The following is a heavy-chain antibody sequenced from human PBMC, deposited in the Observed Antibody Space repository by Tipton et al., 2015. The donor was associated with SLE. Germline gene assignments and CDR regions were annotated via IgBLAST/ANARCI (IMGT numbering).Heavy chain of an antibody. V-gene: IGHV4-59*01. CDR3: ARDRAAAVGPDFDY. Sequence: TLSLTCTVSGGSISSYYWSWIRQPPGKGLEWIGYIYYSGSTNYNPSLKSRVTISVDTSKNQFSLKLSSVTAADTAVYYCARDRAAAVGPDFDYWGQGTLVTVSS. J-gene: IGHJ4*02. D-gene: IGHD6-13*01. CDR1: GGSISSYY. CDR2: IYYSGST.